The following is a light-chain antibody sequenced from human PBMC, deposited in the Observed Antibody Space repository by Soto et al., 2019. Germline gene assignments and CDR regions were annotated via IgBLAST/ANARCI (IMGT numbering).Light chain of an antibody. CDR3: SSYTTSTTPRVL. J-gene: IGLJ2*01. V-gene: IGLV2-14*01. CDR1: GNDVGTSRY. Sequence: QSALTQPASVSGSPGQSITISCTGTGNDVGTSRYVSWYQQHSGKAPKLIIYNVSNRPSGVSNRFSGSKSGNTASLTISGLQAEDEADYYCSSYTTSTTPRVLFGGGTKVTVL. CDR2: NVS.